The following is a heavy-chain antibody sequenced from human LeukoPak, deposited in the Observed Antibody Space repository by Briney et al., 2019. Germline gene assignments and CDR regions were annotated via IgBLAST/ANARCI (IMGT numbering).Heavy chain of an antibody. CDR2: INSDGSST. CDR3: ARDDLSDKNYYDSSGDY. D-gene: IGHD3-22*01. J-gene: IGHJ4*02. Sequence: GGSLRLSCAASGFTFSSYWMHWVRQAPGKGLVWVSRINSDGSSTSYADSVRGRFSISRDNAKNTLYLQMNSLRAEDTAVYYCARDDLSDKNYYDSSGDYWGQGTLVSVSS. V-gene: IGHV3-74*01. CDR1: GFTFSSYW.